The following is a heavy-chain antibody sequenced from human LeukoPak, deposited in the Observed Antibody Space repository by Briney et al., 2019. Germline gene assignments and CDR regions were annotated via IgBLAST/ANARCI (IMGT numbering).Heavy chain of an antibody. D-gene: IGHD1-26*01. V-gene: IGHV1-8*03. CDR3: ARGGNAFDI. CDR1: GYSFTSYD. Sequence: GESLKISCKGSGYSFTSYDINWVRQATGQGLEWMGWMNPNSGNTGYAQKFQGRVTITRNTSISTAYMELSSLRSEDTAVYYCARGGNAFDIWGQGTMVTVSS. J-gene: IGHJ3*02. CDR2: MNPNSGNT.